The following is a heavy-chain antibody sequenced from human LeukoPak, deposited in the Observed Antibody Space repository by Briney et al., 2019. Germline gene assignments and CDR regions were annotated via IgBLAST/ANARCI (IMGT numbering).Heavy chain of an antibody. CDR2: INPSGGTT. CDR1: GYTFTSYH. Sequence: GASVKVSCKASGYTFTSYHMHWVRQAPGQGLEWMGIINPSGGTTNYAQKFRGRVTMTRDMSTSTVYMELSSLRSEDTAVYYCARDNSVEDTAWWFDPWGQGTLVTVSS. D-gene: IGHD4-23*01. J-gene: IGHJ5*02. CDR3: ARDNSVEDTAWWFDP. V-gene: IGHV1-46*01.